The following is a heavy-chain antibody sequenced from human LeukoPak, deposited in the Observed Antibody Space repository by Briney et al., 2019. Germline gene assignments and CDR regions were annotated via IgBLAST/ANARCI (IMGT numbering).Heavy chain of an antibody. Sequence: GGSLRLSCTASGFTFSDYSMNWVRQAPGQGLDWVSSISSRSAYISYADSVKGRFTISRDNAKNSLYLEMNSLRAEDTAVYFCVRDRSGSYPYYFDFWGQGTLVTASS. CDR3: VRDRSGSYPYYFDF. V-gene: IGHV3-21*01. J-gene: IGHJ4*02. CDR2: ISSRSAYI. D-gene: IGHD1-26*01. CDR1: GFTFSDYS.